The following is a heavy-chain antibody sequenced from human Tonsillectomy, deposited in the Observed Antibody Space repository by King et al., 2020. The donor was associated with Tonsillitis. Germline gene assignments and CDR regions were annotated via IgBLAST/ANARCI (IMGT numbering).Heavy chain of an antibody. Sequence: VQLVESGGGLVQPGGSLRLSCAASGFTFSSYAMSWVRQAPGEGLEWVSAMRGSGGSTYYADSVKGRFTISRDNSKNTLSLQMNSLRAEDTAVYYCAKDRNFDWQVGWGWGQGTLVTVSS. V-gene: IGHV3-23*04. CDR1: GFTFSSYA. J-gene: IGHJ4*02. D-gene: IGHD3-9*01. CDR2: MRGSGGST. CDR3: AKDRNFDWQVGWG.